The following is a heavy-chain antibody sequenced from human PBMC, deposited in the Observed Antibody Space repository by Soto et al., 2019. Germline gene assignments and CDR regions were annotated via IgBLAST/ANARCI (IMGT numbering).Heavy chain of an antibody. V-gene: IGHV4-39*01. Sequence: QLQLQESGPGLVKPSETLSLTCTVSGGSISSSSYYWGWIRQPPGKGLECIGSIYYSGSTYYNPSLKSRVTISVDTSKNQFSLKLSSVTAADTAVYYCARSAGIVVAGDAFDIWGQGTMVTVSS. CDR3: ARSAGIVVAGDAFDI. D-gene: IGHD2-2*01. CDR1: GGSISSSSYY. J-gene: IGHJ3*02. CDR2: IYYSGST.